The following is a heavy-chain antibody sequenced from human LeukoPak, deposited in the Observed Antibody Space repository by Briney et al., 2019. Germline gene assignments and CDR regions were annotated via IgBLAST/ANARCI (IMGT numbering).Heavy chain of an antibody. CDR3: ARESKSYDGSGYHHDC. Sequence: SETLSLTCSVSGDSIRNYYWSWIRQPAGKGREWIGRIYTSGTTDYNPSLKSRLTMSVDTSRNYFSLKLTSVTAADTAVYYCARESKSYDGSGYHHDCWGQGALVTVSS. J-gene: IGHJ4*02. V-gene: IGHV4-4*07. CDR1: GDSIRNYY. D-gene: IGHD3-22*01. CDR2: IYTSGTT.